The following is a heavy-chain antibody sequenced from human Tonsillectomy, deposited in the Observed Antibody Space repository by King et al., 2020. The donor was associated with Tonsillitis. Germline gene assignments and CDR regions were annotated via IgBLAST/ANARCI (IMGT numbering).Heavy chain of an antibody. Sequence: QLVQSGAEVKKPGESVNISCKGSESSFNNYWIGWVRQMPGKGLEWMGIIYPGDSDTRYSPSFQVQLTISADKSISTVYLQWSSLKASDTGMYYCARRQARPDHDAFDIWGQGTAVTVSS. CDR2: IYPGDSDT. V-gene: IGHV5-51*03. CDR3: ARRQARPDHDAFDI. CDR1: ESSFNNYW. J-gene: IGHJ3*02. D-gene: IGHD6-6*01.